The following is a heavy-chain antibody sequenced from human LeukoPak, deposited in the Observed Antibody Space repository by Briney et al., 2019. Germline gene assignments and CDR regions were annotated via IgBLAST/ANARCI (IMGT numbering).Heavy chain of an antibody. Sequence: PGGSLRLSCAASGLTFSSYGMHWVRQAPGKGLEWVAFIRYDGSNKYYADSVEGRFTISRDNSKNTLFLQMNSLRAEDTALYHCASWYYYGSGSYEAFDIWGQGTMVTVSS. CDR3: ASWYYYGSGSYEAFDI. V-gene: IGHV3-30*02. CDR2: IRYDGSNK. CDR1: GLTFSSYG. J-gene: IGHJ3*02. D-gene: IGHD3-10*01.